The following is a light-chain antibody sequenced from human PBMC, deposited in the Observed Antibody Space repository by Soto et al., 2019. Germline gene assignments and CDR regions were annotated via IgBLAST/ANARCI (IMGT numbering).Light chain of an antibody. V-gene: IGLV1-51*01. CDR3: GTWDSSLSAVV. Sequence: QSVLTQPPSVSAAPGRKVTISCSGSSSNIETNYVSWYQQLPGTAPKLLIYDNNKRPSGIPDRFSGSKSGTSATLGITGLQTGDEADYYCGTWDSSLSAVVFGGGTKLTVL. CDR2: DNN. J-gene: IGLJ2*01. CDR1: SSNIETNY.